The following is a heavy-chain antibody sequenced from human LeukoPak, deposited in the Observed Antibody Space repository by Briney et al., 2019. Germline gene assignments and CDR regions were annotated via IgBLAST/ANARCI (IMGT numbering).Heavy chain of an antibody. D-gene: IGHD6-19*01. J-gene: IGHJ4*02. CDR1: GFTFSSYW. CDR3: ASEITVAGSGDY. V-gene: IGHV3-74*01. CDR2: INTDGSST. Sequence: GGSLRLSCAASGFTFSSYWMHWVRHAPGKGLVWVSRINTDGSSTSYADSVKGRFTISRDNSKNTLYLQMNSLRAEDTAVYYCASEITVAGSGDYGGQGTLVTVSS.